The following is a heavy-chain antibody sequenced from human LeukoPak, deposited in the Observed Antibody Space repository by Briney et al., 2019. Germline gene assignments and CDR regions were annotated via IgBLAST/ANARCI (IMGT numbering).Heavy chain of an antibody. CDR1: GXSFSDFG. D-gene: IGHD1-7*01. Sequence: GGSLRLSCAASGXSFSDFGMHWVRQAPGKGLEWVAVVWFDGTNRYYADSVKGRFTVSRDNSKNTLDLQMSSLRAEDTAIYYCARGQITGTTNWFDYWGQGTLVTVSS. CDR3: ARGQITGTTNWFDY. CDR2: VWFDGTNR. J-gene: IGHJ4*02. V-gene: IGHV3-33*01.